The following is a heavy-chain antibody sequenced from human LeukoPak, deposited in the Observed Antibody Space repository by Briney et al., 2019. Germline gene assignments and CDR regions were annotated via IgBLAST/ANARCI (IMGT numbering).Heavy chain of an antibody. J-gene: IGHJ6*02. Sequence: SVKVSCKASGYTFTDYYMHWVRQAPGQGLEWMGRVIPILGIANYAQKFQGRVTITADKSTSTAYMELSSLRSEDTAVYYCARDVYDSRRGDYYGMDVWGQGTTVTVSS. V-gene: IGHV1-69*04. CDR2: VIPILGIA. CDR3: ARDVYDSRRGDYYGMDV. CDR1: GYTFTDYY. D-gene: IGHD5/OR15-5a*01.